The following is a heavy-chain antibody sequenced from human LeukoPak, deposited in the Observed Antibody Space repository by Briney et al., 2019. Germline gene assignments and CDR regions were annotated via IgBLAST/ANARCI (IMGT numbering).Heavy chain of an antibody. Sequence: SETLSLTCTVSGGSISSSSYYWGWIRQPPGKGLEWIGSIYYSGSTYYNPSLKSRVTISVDTSKNQFSLKLSSVTAADTAVYYCARGAGRTVDYWGQGTLVTVSS. CDR3: ARGAGRTVDY. CDR1: GGSISSSSYY. CDR2: IYYSGST. V-gene: IGHV4-39*07. J-gene: IGHJ4*02. D-gene: IGHD1-1*01.